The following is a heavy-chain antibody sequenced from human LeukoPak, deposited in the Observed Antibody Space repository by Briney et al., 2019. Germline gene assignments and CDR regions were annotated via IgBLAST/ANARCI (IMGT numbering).Heavy chain of an antibody. V-gene: IGHV3-21*01. CDR2: ISSSSGFI. CDR1: GFTFIDYT. J-gene: IGHJ4*02. D-gene: IGHD4-17*01. CDR3: ARGTVTTDY. Sequence: KPGGSLRLSCAASGFTFIDYTMNWVRQAPGKGLEWVSSISSSSGFIYYADSVRGRFAISRDNAKNSLYLQMNSLRAEDTAVCYCARGTVTTDYWGQGALVAVSS.